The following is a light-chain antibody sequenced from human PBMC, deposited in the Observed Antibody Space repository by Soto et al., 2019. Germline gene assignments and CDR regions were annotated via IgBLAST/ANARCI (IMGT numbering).Light chain of an antibody. CDR3: QQYNNWPRT. CDR2: GAT. V-gene: IGKV3-15*01. J-gene: IGKJ1*01. Sequence: EIVLTQSPGTLSLSPGERATLSCRASQSVSSSNLAWYQQKPGQAPRLLIHGATTRATGIPARFSGSGSGTEFTLTISSLQSEDFAVYYCQQYNNWPRTFGQGTKVDNK. CDR1: QSVSSSN.